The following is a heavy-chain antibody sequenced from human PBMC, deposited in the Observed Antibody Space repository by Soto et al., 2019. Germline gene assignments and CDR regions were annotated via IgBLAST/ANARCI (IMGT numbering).Heavy chain of an antibody. D-gene: IGHD6-19*01. J-gene: IGHJ4*02. CDR3: ARGDQWLLD. V-gene: IGHV6-1*01. Sequence: SQTLSLTCDISGDSVSSDSTAWNWIRQSPSRGLEWLGRTYYKSKWFYNYAVSVRSLIAIKSDTSKNQFSLQLNSVTPEDTAVYFCARGDQWLLDWGQGTLVTVSS. CDR1: GDSVSSDSTA. CDR2: TYYKSKWFY.